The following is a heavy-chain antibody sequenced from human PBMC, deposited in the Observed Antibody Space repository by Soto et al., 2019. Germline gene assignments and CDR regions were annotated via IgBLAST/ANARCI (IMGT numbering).Heavy chain of an antibody. CDR3: AKVRGFYFDDNEY. V-gene: IGHV3-23*01. CDR2: ISGSGAST. D-gene: IGHD3-22*01. CDR1: GFTFNSYA. J-gene: IGHJ4*02. Sequence: XXSLRLSFVASGFTFNSYAMRWVPQAPGKGLEWVSSISGSGASTYYADSVKGRFTISRDNSKNTLYLQMNSLRAEDTAVYYCAKVRGFYFDDNEYWGQGTLVTVSS.